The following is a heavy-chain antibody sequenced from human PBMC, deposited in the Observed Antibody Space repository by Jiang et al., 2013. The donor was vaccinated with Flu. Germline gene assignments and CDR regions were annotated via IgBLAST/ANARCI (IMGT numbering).Heavy chain of an antibody. CDR1: LLHQQWLL. CDR2: IYHSGST. Sequence: GLVKPSGDPVPHLRCLWLLHQQWLLLGLDPAAPRKGLEWIGSIYHSGSTYYNPSLKSRVTISVDTSKNQFSLKLSSVTAADTAVYYCAREAWGLVILYYFDYWGQGTLVTVSS. CDR3: AREAWGLVILYYFDY. V-gene: IGHV4-38-2*02. J-gene: IGHJ4*02. D-gene: IGHD3/OR15-3a*01.